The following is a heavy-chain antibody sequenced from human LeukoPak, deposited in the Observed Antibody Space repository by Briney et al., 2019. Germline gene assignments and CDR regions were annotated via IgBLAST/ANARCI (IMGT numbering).Heavy chain of an antibody. V-gene: IGHV4-39*02. CDR2: ISYSGST. J-gene: IGHJ4*02. CDR1: GGSINSGSYD. Sequence: SETLSLTCAVSGGSINSGSYDWGWIRQPPGKGLEWIGSISYSGSTYCNPSLKSRVTISVDTSKNHFSLKLSSVTAADTAVYYCARATRSSGWFPFDYWGQGTLVTVSS. D-gene: IGHD6-19*01. CDR3: ARATRSSGWFPFDY.